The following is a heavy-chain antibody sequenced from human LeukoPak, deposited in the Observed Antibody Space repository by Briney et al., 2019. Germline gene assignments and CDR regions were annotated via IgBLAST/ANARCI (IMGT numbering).Heavy chain of an antibody. Sequence: PGGSLRLSCAASGFTFDDYGMSWVRHAPGKGLEWVSGINWNGGSTGYADSVKGRFTISRDNAKNSLYLQMNSLRAEDTAVYYCARDGVTYYDYVWGSYRYTPFDYWGQGTLVTVSS. D-gene: IGHD3-16*02. CDR1: GFTFDDYG. CDR2: INWNGGST. CDR3: ARDGVTYYDYVWGSYRYTPFDY. V-gene: IGHV3-20*04. J-gene: IGHJ4*02.